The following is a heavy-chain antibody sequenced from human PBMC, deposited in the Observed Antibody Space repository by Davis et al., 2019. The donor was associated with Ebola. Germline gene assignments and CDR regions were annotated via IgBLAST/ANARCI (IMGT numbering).Heavy chain of an antibody. J-gene: IGHJ3*02. Sequence: GESLKISCAASGFTFSSYSMNWVRQAPGKGLEWVSYISSSSSTIYYADSVKGRFTISRDNAKNSLYLQMNSLRDEDTAVYYCARDVSFTIFGVVTEHDVFDIWGQGTMVTVSS. CDR1: GFTFSSYS. CDR2: ISSSSSTI. CDR3: ARDVSFTIFGVVTEHDVFDI. D-gene: IGHD3-3*01. V-gene: IGHV3-48*02.